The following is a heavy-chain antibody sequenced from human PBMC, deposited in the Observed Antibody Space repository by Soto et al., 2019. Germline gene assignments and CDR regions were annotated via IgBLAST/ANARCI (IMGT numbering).Heavy chain of an antibody. CDR3: AREFGDYVGEEYFQH. Sequence: EVQLVESGGGLVQPGGSLRLSCAASGLTFSSYWMHWVRQAAGKGLVWVSRINADGSSTSYADSVKGRFTTSRDNAKNTLYLYMSSLRAEDTAVYFCAREFGDYVGEEYFQHWGQGTLVTVSS. J-gene: IGHJ1*01. CDR1: GLTFSSYW. CDR2: INADGSST. D-gene: IGHD4-17*01. V-gene: IGHV3-74*01.